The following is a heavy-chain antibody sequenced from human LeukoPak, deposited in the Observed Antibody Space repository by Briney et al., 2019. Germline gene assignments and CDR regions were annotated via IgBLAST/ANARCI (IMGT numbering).Heavy chain of an antibody. J-gene: IGHJ4*02. CDR1: GYTFTGYY. Sequence: ASVKVSCKASGYTFTGYYMHWVRQAPGQGLEWMGWINPNSGGTNYAQKFQGRVTMTRDTSISTAYMELSRLRSDDTAVYYCARGSSLYDTGNYFDYWGQGTLVTVSS. D-gene: IGHD3-9*01. V-gene: IGHV1-2*02. CDR2: INPNSGGT. CDR3: ARGSSLYDTGNYFDY.